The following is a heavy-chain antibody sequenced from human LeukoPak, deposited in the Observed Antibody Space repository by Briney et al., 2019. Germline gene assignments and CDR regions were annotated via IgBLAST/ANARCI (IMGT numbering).Heavy chain of an antibody. J-gene: IGHJ4*02. Sequence: GGSLRLSCAASGFTFSSYWMHWVRQAPGKGLVWVSRINSDGSSTSYADPVKGRFTISRDNAKNTLYLQMNSLRAEDTAVYYCARGIAAAGSRCDYWGQGTLVTVSS. V-gene: IGHV3-74*01. D-gene: IGHD6-13*01. CDR1: GFTFSSYW. CDR3: ARGIAAAGSRCDY. CDR2: INSDGSST.